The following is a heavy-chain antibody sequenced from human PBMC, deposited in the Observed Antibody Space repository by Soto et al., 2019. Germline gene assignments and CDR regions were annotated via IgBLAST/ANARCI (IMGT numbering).Heavy chain of an antibody. D-gene: IGHD1-26*01. Sequence: PGGSLRLSCAASGFTFSSKAMHWVRQAPGKGLEWVAVISYDGSNKYYADSVKSRFTISRDNSKNTLYLQMNSLRVEDTFVYYCTREGHSGSYLNDAFDVWGQGTMVTVSS. J-gene: IGHJ3*01. CDR3: TREGHSGSYLNDAFDV. V-gene: IGHV3-30-3*01. CDR2: ISYDGSNK. CDR1: GFTFSSKA.